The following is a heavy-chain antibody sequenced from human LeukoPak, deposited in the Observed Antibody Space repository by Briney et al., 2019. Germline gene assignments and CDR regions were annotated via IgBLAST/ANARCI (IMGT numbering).Heavy chain of an antibody. Sequence: SETLSLTCTVSGGSISSGGYYWSWIRQHPGKGLEWIGYIYYSGSTYYNPSLKSRVTISVDTSKNQFSLKPSSVTAADTAVYYCAAFWSGYSRVYYFDYWGQGTPVTVSS. D-gene: IGHD3-3*01. V-gene: IGHV4-31*03. CDR3: AAFWSGYSRVYYFDY. J-gene: IGHJ4*02. CDR1: GGSISSGGYY. CDR2: IYYSGST.